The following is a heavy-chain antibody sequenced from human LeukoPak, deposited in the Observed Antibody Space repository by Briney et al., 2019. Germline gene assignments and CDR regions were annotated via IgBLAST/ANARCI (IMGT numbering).Heavy chain of an antibody. D-gene: IGHD3-10*01. V-gene: IGHV1-2*02. Sequence: ASVKVSCQASGYTFTGYYMLWVRQAPGQGLEWMGWINPNSGGTNYAQKFQGRVTMTRDTSISTAYMELSRLRSDDTAVCYCARDLATMVRGVIITKDYWGQGTLVTVSS. CDR3: ARDLATMVRGVIITKDY. J-gene: IGHJ4*02. CDR2: INPNSGGT. CDR1: GYTFTGYY.